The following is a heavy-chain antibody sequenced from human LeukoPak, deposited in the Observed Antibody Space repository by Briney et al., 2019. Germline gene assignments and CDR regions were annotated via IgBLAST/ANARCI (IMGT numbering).Heavy chain of an antibody. Sequence: SETLSLTCAVFGGSISSSNWWSWVRQPPGKGLEWIGEIYHSGSTNYNPSLRSRVTTAVDKSKNQFSLRLSSVTAADTAIYYCARRAGYCSGGDCYSLYYFDYWGQGTLVTVSS. CDR1: GGSISSSNW. J-gene: IGHJ4*02. D-gene: IGHD2-15*01. CDR3: ARRAGYCSGGDCYSLYYFDY. CDR2: IYHSGST. V-gene: IGHV4-4*02.